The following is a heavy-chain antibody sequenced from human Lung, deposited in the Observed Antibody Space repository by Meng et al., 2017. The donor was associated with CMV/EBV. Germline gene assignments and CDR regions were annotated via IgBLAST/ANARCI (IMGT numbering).Heavy chain of an antibody. Sequence: SDTLSLTXXXSYSSFFAGGYCWGWIRQSPGKGLEWIASMYYGGNTHYNPSLKSRVTISIDTSKNQLSLRLSSVTAADTAIYYCARHLSNNFWGGYYVPPVFNYWGQGXLVTVSS. CDR3: ARHLSNNFWGGYYVPPVFNY. J-gene: IGHJ4*02. CDR2: MYYGGNT. V-gene: IGHV4-39*01. D-gene: IGHD3-3*01. CDR1: YSSFFAGGYC.